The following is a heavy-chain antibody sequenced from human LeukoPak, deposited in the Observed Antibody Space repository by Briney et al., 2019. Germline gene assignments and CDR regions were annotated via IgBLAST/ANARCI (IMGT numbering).Heavy chain of an antibody. CDR1: GFTFSSYS. CDR3: AKDSVKVTTIRRVPHYMDV. Sequence: GGSLRLSCAASGFTFSSYSMNWVRQAPGKGLEWVSSISSSSSYIYYADSVKGRFTISRDNAKNSLYLQMNSLRAEDTAVYYCAKDSVKVTTIRRVPHYMDVWGKGTTVTISS. D-gene: IGHD5-12*01. J-gene: IGHJ6*03. CDR2: ISSSSSYI. V-gene: IGHV3-21*01.